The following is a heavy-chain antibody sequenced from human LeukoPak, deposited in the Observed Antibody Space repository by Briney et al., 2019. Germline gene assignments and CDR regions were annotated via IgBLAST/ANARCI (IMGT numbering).Heavy chain of an antibody. CDR2: ISSSSSYI. V-gene: IGHV3-21*01. Sequence: PGGSLRPSCAASGFTFSSYSMNWVRQAPGKGLEWVSSISSSSSYIYYADSVKGRFTISRDNAKNTLYLQMNSLRAEDTAVYYCAREPPASVYLDRFLGMDVWGQGTTVTVSS. CDR3: AREPPASVYLDRFLGMDV. J-gene: IGHJ6*02. CDR1: GFTFSSYS. D-gene: IGHD6-6*01.